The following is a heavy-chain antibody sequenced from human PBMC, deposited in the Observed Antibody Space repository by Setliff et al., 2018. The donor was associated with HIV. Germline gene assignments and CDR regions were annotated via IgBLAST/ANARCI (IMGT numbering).Heavy chain of an antibody. J-gene: IGHJ3*02. CDR2: IYHAGNT. CDR3: ARGTSLNVVPDAFDI. V-gene: IGHV4-38-2*02. D-gene: IGHD3-16*01. Sequence: CTVTGYSISSGYYWAWIRQPPGKGLEWIGHIYHAGNTYYNPSLKSRVTISVDTSKNQISLRLNSLTAADTALYYCARGTSLNVVPDAFDIWGQGTMVTVSS. CDR1: GYSISSGYY.